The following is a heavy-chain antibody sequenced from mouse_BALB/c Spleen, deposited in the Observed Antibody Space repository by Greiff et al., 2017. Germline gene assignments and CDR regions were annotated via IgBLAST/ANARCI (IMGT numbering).Heavy chain of an antibody. J-gene: IGHJ4*01. CDR1: GFNIKDTY. Sequence: EVQLQQSGAELVKPGASVKLSCTASGFNIKDTYMHWVKQRPEQGLEWIGRIDPANGNTKYDPKFQGKATITADTSSNTAYLQLSSLTSEDTAVYYCAREYYGSFYAMDYWGQGTSVTVSS. D-gene: IGHD1-1*01. CDR3: AREYYGSFYAMDY. V-gene: IGHV14-3*02. CDR2: IDPANGNT.